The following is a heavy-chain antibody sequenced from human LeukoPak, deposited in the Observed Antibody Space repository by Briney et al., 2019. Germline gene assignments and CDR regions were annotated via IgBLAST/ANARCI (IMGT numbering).Heavy chain of an antibody. CDR2: ISGSAINT. Sequence: GGSLRLSCAASGFNFDSYAMTWVRLAQGKGLEWVSSISGSAINTYYADSVKGRFIISKDNSKKKVFLQMNILRAEDTAVYYCFALVPIWGQGTQVIVSS. D-gene: IGHD3-10*01. CDR3: FALVPI. CDR1: GFNFDSYA. V-gene: IGHV3-23*01. J-gene: IGHJ4*02.